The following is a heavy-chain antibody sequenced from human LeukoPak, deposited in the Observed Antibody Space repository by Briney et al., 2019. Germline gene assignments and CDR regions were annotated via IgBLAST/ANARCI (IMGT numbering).Heavy chain of an antibody. D-gene: IGHD5-12*01. CDR1: GFTFSSYA. V-gene: IGHV3-23*01. J-gene: IGHJ4*02. CDR2: ISGSGGRT. Sequence: PGGSLRLSCAASGFTFSSYAMSCVRQAPGKGLEWVSAISGSGGRTYYADSVKGRSTISRDNSKNTLYLQMNSLRAEDTAVYYCAKDYAYSGYVYWGQGTLVTVSS. CDR3: AKDYAYSGYVY.